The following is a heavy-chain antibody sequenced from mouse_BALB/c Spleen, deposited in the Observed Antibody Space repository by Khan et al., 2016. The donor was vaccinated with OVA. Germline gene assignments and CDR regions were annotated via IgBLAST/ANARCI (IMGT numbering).Heavy chain of an antibody. D-gene: IGHD2-10*02. J-gene: IGHJ2*01. CDR3: ARTPRIKY. Sequence: QLEESGPGLVKPSQSLSLTCTVTGYSITSGYGWNWIRQFPGNKLEWMGYISYSGSTNYNPSLKSRISITRDTSKNQFFLQLNSVTTEDTATYYCARTPRIKYWGQGTTLTVSS. CDR1: GYSITSGYG. V-gene: IGHV3-2*02. CDR2: ISYSGST.